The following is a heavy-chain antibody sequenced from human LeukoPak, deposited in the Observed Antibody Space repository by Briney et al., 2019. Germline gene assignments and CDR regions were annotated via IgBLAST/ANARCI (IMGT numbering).Heavy chain of an antibody. Sequence: SETLSLTCTVSGGSISSYYWSWIRRPPGKGLEWIGYIYYSGSTNYNPSLKSRVTISVDTSKNQFSLKLSSVTAADTAVYYCASSVYCSSTSCPDEGYYYMDVWGKGTTVTVS. CDR3: ASSVYCSSTSCPDEGYYYMDV. D-gene: IGHD2-2*01. CDR1: GGSISSYY. V-gene: IGHV4-59*08. J-gene: IGHJ6*03. CDR2: IYYSGST.